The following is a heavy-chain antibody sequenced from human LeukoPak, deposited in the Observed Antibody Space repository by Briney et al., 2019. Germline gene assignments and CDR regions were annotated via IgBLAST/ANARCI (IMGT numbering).Heavy chain of an antibody. V-gene: IGHV3-53*01. D-gene: IGHD6-13*01. Sequence: GRSLRLSCAASGFTVSSNYMSWVRQAPGKGLEWVSVIHSDGTTHYADSVKGRFTISRDNSKNTLYLQMNSLRVEDTAMYYCARETGYSTSWYAYYFDYWGQGTLVTVAS. CDR1: GFTVSSNY. J-gene: IGHJ4*02. CDR3: ARETGYSTSWYAYYFDY. CDR2: IHSDGTT.